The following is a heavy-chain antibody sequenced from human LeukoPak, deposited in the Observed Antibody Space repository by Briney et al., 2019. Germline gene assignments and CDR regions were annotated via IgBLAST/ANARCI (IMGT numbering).Heavy chain of an antibody. D-gene: IGHD3-22*01. J-gene: IGHJ4*02. CDR2: ISAYNGNT. Sequence: ASVKVSCKASGYTFTSYGISWVRQAPGQGLEWMGWISAYNGNTNYAQKLQGRVTMTTDTSTSTAYMELRSLRSEDTAVYYCAAYTVSGSPLDYRGQGTLVTVSS. V-gene: IGHV1-18*01. CDR1: GYTFTSYG. CDR3: AAYTVSGSPLDY.